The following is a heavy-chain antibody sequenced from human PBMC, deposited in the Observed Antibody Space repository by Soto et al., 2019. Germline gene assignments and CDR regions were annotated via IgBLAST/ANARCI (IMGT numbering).Heavy chain of an antibody. J-gene: IGHJ6*02. CDR2: IYYSGST. D-gene: IGHD3-10*01. CDR3: ARGLLWFGERYYGMDV. V-gene: IGHV4-31*03. CDR1: GCSISSGGYY. Sequence: SETLCLTCTVSGCSISSGGYYCSWIRQHPGKGLEWIGYIYYSGSTYYNPSLKSRVTISVDKSKNQFSLKLSSVTAADTAVYYCARGLLWFGERYYGMDVWGQGTTVTVSS.